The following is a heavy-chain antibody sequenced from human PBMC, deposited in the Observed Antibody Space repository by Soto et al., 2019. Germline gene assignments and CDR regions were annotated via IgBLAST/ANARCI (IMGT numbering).Heavy chain of an antibody. Sequence: ASETLSLTCIFSGGSISSFHWSWIRQPPGKGLEWIGYIYYSGSSNYNSSLKSRVTISVDTSKNQFSLKLSSVTAADTAVYYCARSPYYDFWSGYSYDAFDIWGQGTMVTASS. V-gene: IGHV4-59*01. J-gene: IGHJ3*02. CDR2: IYYSGSS. CDR3: ARSPYYDFWSGYSYDAFDI. D-gene: IGHD3-3*01. CDR1: GGSISSFH.